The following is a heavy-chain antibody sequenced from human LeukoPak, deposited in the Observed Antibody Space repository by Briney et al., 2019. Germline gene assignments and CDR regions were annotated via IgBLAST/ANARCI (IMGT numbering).Heavy chain of an antibody. CDR2: IYYSGST. D-gene: IGHD3-10*01. Sequence: SETLSLTCTVSGGSISSYYWSWIRQPPGKGLEWIGYIYYSGSTNYNPSLKSRVTISVDTSKNQFSLKLSSVTAADAAVYYCARDTGGSGAFDIWGQGTMVTVSS. CDR1: GGSISSYY. V-gene: IGHV4-59*01. J-gene: IGHJ3*02. CDR3: ARDTGGSGAFDI.